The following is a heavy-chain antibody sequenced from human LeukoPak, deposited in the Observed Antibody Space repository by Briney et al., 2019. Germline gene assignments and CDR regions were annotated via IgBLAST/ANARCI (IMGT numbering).Heavy chain of an antibody. CDR3: VKDDRSSSPSFDY. CDR1: GFTFSSYA. CDR2: ISSNGGST. V-gene: IGHV3-64D*06. Sequence: GGSLRLSCSVSGFTFSSYAMHWVRQAPGKGLEYVSAISSNGGSTYYADSVKGRFTISRDNSKNTLYLQMSSLRAEDTAVYYCVKDDRSSSPSFDYWGQGTLVTVSS. J-gene: IGHJ4*02. D-gene: IGHD6-6*01.